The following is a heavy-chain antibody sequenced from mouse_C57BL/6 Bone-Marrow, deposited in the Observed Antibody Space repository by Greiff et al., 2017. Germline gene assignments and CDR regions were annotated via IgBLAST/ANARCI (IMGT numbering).Heavy chain of an antibody. Sequence: VQLQQSGAELVRPGASVKLSCTASGFNIKDDYMHWVKQRPEQGLEWIGWIDPENGDTEYASKFQGKATISLDPSSNTAYLQLSSLTSEYTAVYYCTRIAYWGQGTLVTVCA. V-gene: IGHV14-4*01. CDR3: TRIAY. J-gene: IGHJ3*01. CDR1: GFNIKDDY. CDR2: IDPENGDT.